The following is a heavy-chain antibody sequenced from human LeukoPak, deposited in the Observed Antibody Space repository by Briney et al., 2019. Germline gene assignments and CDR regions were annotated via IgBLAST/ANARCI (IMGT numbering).Heavy chain of an antibody. D-gene: IGHD4-23*01. Sequence: GESLKISCKGFGYSFTSYWIGWVRQMPGKGLDWMGIIYPSDSDTKYSPSFQGQVTISADKSINTAYLQWTSLKASDTAMYYCAKLRWPEGDRSSFDFWGQGTLVTVSS. CDR2: IYPSDSDT. V-gene: IGHV5-51*01. CDR3: AKLRWPEGDRSSFDF. CDR1: GYSFTSYW. J-gene: IGHJ4*02.